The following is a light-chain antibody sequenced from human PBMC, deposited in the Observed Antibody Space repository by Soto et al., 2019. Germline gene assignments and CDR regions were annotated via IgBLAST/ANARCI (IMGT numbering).Light chain of an antibody. CDR3: NSYTFTTTPVL. Sequence: QSALSQPASVSGSPGQSITISCTGTNSDVGTSKYVSWYQQHPGRAPKLLIYDVSTRPSWVSDRFSGSKSGNTASLTISGLQAEDEAHYFCNSYTFTTTPVLFGGGTKVTVL. CDR1: NSDVGTSKY. CDR2: DVS. V-gene: IGLV2-14*03. J-gene: IGLJ3*02.